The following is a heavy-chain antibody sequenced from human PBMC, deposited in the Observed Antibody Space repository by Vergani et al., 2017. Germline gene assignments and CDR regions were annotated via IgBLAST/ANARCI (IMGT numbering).Heavy chain of an antibody. Sequence: QVQLVQSGAEVKKPGASVKVSCKASGYTFSNYGVSWVREAPGLGLEWLGWISGWAADTNHAQRLQGRVTMTTDTSTNTDYMELTSLRYDDTAVYYGARDSGSGSKSPDFWGQGTLVTVSS. J-gene: IGHJ4*02. V-gene: IGHV1-18*01. CDR2: ISGWAADT. D-gene: IGHD3-10*01. CDR3: ARDSGSGSKSPDF. CDR1: GYTFSNYG.